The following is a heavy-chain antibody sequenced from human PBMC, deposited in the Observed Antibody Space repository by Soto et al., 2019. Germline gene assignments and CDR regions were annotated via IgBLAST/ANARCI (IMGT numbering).Heavy chain of an antibody. Sequence: GASVKVSCKASGYTFTSYGISWVRQAPEQGLEWMGWISAYNGNTNYAQKLQGRVTMTTDTSTSTAYMELRSLRSDDTAVYYCARDDDSSGYYQYFQHWGQGTLVTVSS. J-gene: IGHJ1*01. V-gene: IGHV1-18*01. CDR2: ISAYNGNT. CDR3: ARDDDSSGYYQYFQH. D-gene: IGHD3-22*01. CDR1: GYTFTSYG.